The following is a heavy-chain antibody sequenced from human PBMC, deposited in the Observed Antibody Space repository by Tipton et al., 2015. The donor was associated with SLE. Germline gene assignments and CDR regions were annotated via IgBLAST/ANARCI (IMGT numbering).Heavy chain of an antibody. Sequence: QLVQSGAEVKKPGESLKISCKGSGYSFTSYWIGWVRQMPGKGLEWIGYIYHSGSTYYNPSLKSRVTISVDRSKNQFSLKLSSVTAADTAVYYCASKDYYDSSGYSRYYYMDVWGKGTTVTVSS. CDR3: ASKDYYDSSGYSRYYYMDV. CDR1: GYSFTSYW. CDR2: IYHSGST. J-gene: IGHJ6*03. V-gene: IGHV5-51*03. D-gene: IGHD3-22*01.